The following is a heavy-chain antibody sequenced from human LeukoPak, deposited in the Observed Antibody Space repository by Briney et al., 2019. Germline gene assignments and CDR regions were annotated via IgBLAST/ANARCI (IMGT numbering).Heavy chain of an antibody. CDR2: IYSDNT. CDR1: GFTVSSNS. CDR3: AREYYYDSSGYLGH. D-gene: IGHD3-22*01. V-gene: IGHV3-53*01. Sequence: GGSLRFSCTVSGFTVSSNSMSWVRQAPGKGLEWVSFIYSDNTHYSDSVKGRFTISRDNAKNSLYLQMNSLRAEDTAVYYCAREYYYDSSGYLGHWGQGTLVTVSS. J-gene: IGHJ4*02.